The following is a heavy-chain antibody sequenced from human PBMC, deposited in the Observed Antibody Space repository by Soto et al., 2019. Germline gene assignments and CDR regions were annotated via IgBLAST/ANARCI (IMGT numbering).Heavy chain of an antibody. V-gene: IGHV1-69*04. J-gene: IGHJ6*02. D-gene: IGHD2-2*01. CDR3: ARDLRVVVPADPPRHYYYGMDV. CDR1: GGTFSNYA. Sequence: GASVKVSCKASGGTFSNYASSWVRQAPGQGLEWMGRIVPIFGSTNYAQKFQGRVTMTRDTSTSTVYMELSSLRSEDTAVYYCARDLRVVVPADPPRHYYYGMDVWGQGTTVTVSS. CDR2: IVPIFGST.